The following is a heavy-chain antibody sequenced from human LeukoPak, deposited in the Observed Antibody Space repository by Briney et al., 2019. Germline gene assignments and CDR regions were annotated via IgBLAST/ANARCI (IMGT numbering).Heavy chain of an antibody. Sequence: GGPLRLSCAASGFTFSSYAMHWVRQAPGKGLEWVAVISYDGSNKYYADSVKGRFTISRDNAKNSLYLQMNSLRAEDTAVYYRARPRSSSWYSAFDIWGQGTMVTVSS. CDR1: GFTFSSYA. V-gene: IGHV3-30-3*01. J-gene: IGHJ3*02. CDR2: ISYDGSNK. CDR3: ARPRSSSWYSAFDI. D-gene: IGHD6-13*01.